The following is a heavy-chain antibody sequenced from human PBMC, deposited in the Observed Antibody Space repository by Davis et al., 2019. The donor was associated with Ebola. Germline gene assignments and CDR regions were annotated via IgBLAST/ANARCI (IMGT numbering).Heavy chain of an antibody. CDR1: GYTFTSYG. V-gene: IGHV1-18*04. J-gene: IGHJ5*02. Sequence: ASVKVSCKASGYTFTSYGISWVRQAPGQGLEWMGWISAYNGNTNYAQKFQGRVTMTTDTSTSTAYMELRSLKSDDTAVYYCARRREVTIFGVVKNWFDPWGQGTLVTVSS. CDR3: ARRREVTIFGVVKNWFDP. CDR2: ISAYNGNT. D-gene: IGHD3-3*01.